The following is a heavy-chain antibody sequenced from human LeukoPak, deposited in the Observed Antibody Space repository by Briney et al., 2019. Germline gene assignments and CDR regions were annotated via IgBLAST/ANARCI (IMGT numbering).Heavy chain of an antibody. CDR2: ISWNSGSI. CDR3: ANHDY. Sequence: GGSLGLSCAASGFTFDDYAMHWVRQAPGKGLEWVSGISWNSGSIGYADSVKGRFTISRDNAKNSLYLQMNSLRAEDTALYYCANHDYWGQGTLVTVSS. J-gene: IGHJ4*02. V-gene: IGHV3-9*01. CDR1: GFTFDDYA.